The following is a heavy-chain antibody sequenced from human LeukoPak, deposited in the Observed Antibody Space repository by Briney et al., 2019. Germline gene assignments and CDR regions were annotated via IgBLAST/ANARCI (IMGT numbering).Heavy chain of an antibody. CDR3: ATEGGSGSYYGDDAFDM. CDR1: GFSFSSYA. Sequence: PGGSLRLSCAASGFSFSSYAMHWVRQAPGKGLEWVGRVKSKADDGTTDYAAPVQGRFTISRDDSKNTLSLQMNSLKTEDTAVYYCATEGGSGSYYGDDAFDMWGQGTMVTVSS. V-gene: IGHV3-15*01. J-gene: IGHJ3*02. D-gene: IGHD3-10*01. CDR2: VKSKADDGTT.